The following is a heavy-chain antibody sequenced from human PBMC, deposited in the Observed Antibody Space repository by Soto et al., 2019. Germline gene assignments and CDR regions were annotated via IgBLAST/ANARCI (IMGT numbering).Heavy chain of an antibody. D-gene: IGHD3-9*01. CDR1: GFTFSSYA. CDR3: AKDREGRYFYWLPKTNIAYVDY. V-gene: IGHV3-23*01. J-gene: IGHJ4*02. Sequence: GGSLRLSCAASGFTFSSYAMSWVRQAPGKGLEWVSAISGSGGSTYYADSVKGRFTISRDNSKNTLYLQMNSLRAEDTAVYYCAKDREGRYFYWLPKTNIAYVDYWGQGTLVTVLL. CDR2: ISGSGGST.